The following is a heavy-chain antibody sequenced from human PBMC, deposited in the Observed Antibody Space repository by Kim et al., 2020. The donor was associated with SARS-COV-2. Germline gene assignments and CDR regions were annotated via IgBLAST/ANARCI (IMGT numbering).Heavy chain of an antibody. CDR1: GFTFSAYA. CDR2: ISGSDGST. J-gene: IGHJ1*01. D-gene: IGHD3-22*01. CDR3: ARHFGSSGSEFLH. Sequence: GGSLRLSCTASGFTFSAYAMTWVRQAPGKGLEWVSGISGSDGSTHYADSVKGRFIISRDNSNNTLHLQMSSLSAEDTAIYYCARHFGSSGSEFLHWGQGTLVTVSS. V-gene: IGHV3-23*01.